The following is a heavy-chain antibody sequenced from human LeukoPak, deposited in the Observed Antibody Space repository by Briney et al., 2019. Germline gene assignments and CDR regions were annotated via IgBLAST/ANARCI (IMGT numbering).Heavy chain of an antibody. Sequence: SETLSLTCTVSGGSISSYYWSWIRQPPGKGLEWIGYIYYSGSTNYNPSLKRRVTISVDTSKNQFSLKLSSVTAADTAVYYCARHCVGDSDAFDIWGQGTMVTVSS. CDR3: ARHCVGDSDAFDI. V-gene: IGHV4-59*01. J-gene: IGHJ3*02. D-gene: IGHD2-21*01. CDR2: IYYSGST. CDR1: GGSISSYY.